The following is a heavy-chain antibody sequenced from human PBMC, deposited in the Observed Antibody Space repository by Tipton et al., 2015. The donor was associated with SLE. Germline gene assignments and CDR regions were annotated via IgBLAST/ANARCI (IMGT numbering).Heavy chain of an antibody. CDR2: IRSKASGGTT. CDR3: ARLGGAAGTRAYYYYMDV. D-gene: IGHD6-13*01. Sequence: RSLRLSCTGSGFTFADYGMHWVRQAPGKGLECVGFIRSKASGGTTEYAASVKGRFTLSRDDSRSIVYLQMNSLRTEDTAVYYCARLGGAAGTRAYYYYMDVWGKGTTVTVSS. CDR1: GFTFADYG. V-gene: IGHV3-49*04. J-gene: IGHJ6*03.